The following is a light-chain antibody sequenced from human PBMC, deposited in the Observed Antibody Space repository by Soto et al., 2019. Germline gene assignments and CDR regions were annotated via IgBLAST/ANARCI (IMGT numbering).Light chain of an antibody. CDR3: AAWDDSLSGVV. CDR2: VIN. V-gene: IGLV1-47*01. J-gene: IGLJ2*01. CDR1: SSNIGTNY. Sequence: QSVLTQPPSASGTPGQRVTISCSGSSSNIGTNYVYWYQQLPGTAPKLLIYVINQGPSGVPDRFSASKSGNSASLAISGLRSEDEADYYCAAWDDSLSGVVFGGGTKVTVL.